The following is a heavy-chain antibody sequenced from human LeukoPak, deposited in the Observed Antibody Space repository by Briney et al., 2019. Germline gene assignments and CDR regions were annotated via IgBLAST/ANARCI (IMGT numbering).Heavy chain of an antibody. J-gene: IGHJ5*02. CDR3: ARLGGLYNWLDP. CDR1: GGSFSGYY. Sequence: SETLSLTCAVYGGSFSGYYWSWIRQPPGKGLEWIGEINHSGSTNYNPSLKSRVTISVDTSKNQFSLKLSSVTAADTAVYYCARLGGLYNWLDPWGQGTLVTVSS. V-gene: IGHV4-34*01. CDR2: INHSGST.